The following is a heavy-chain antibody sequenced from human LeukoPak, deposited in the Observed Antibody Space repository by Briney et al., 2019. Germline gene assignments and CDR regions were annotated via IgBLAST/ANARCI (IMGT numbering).Heavy chain of an antibody. CDR3: ARLDILTGNYYYFNF. Sequence: GGSLRLSCAASGFTFSSYWMHWVRQAPGMGLMWVSRISGDGSTTSYADTVKGRFTISRDNAKNTLYLQMNSLRAEDTAVYYCARLDILTGNYYYFNFWGQGTLVTVSS. V-gene: IGHV3-74*01. CDR2: ISGDGSTT. J-gene: IGHJ4*02. D-gene: IGHD3-9*01. CDR1: GFTFSSYW.